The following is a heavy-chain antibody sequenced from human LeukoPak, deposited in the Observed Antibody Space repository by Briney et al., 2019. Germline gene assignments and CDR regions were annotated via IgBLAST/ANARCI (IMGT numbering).Heavy chain of an antibody. V-gene: IGHV1-2*02. CDR3: ARGAAMVRGVNYYYYGMDV. D-gene: IGHD3-10*01. CDR1: EYTFTGYY. Sequence: ASVKVSCKASEYTFTGYYMHWVRQAPGQGLEWMGWINPNSGGTNYAQKFQGRVTMTRDTSISTAYMELSRLRSDDTAVYYCARGAAMVRGVNYYYYGMDVWGQGTTVTVSS. J-gene: IGHJ6*02. CDR2: INPNSGGT.